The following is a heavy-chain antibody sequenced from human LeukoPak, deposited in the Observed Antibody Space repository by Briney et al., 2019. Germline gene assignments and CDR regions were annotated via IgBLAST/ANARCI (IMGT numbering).Heavy chain of an antibody. CDR1: GFAFSSYN. CDR2: ISTTSTYI. V-gene: IGHV3-21*06. CDR3: ARAGTCSSTSCDGGIEY. Sequence: PGGSLRLSCAASGFAFSSYNMKWVRQAPGKGLEWVSFISTTSTYIYYADSVKGRFTVSRDNSKNLLYLRMDSLRVEDTAVYYCARAGTCSSTSCDGGIEYWGQGTLVTVSS. J-gene: IGHJ4*02. D-gene: IGHD2-2*01.